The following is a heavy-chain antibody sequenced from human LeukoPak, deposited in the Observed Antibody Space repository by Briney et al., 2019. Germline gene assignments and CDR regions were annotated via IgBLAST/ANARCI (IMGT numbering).Heavy chain of an antibody. V-gene: IGHV1-3*01. CDR1: GYTFSNYA. CDR2: INAGNGNT. D-gene: IGHD2-2*01. CDR3: AREACSSTRCYDLAFDI. J-gene: IGHJ3*02. Sequence: ASVKVSCKASGYTFSNYAMHWVRQAPGQRLEWMGWINAGNGNTKYSQKFQGRVTITRDTSASTAYMGLSSLRSEDTAVYYCAREACSSTRCYDLAFDIWGQGTMVTVSS.